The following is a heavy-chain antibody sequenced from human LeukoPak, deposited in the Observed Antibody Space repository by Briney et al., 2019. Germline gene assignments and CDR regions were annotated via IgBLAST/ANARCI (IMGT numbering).Heavy chain of an antibody. D-gene: IGHD5-24*01. CDR3: AKGRWLQFGTSYFDY. Sequence: GGSLRLSCAASGFTLSSYAMNWVRQAPGKGLEWVSAISGSGGSTYYADSVKGRFTISRDDSKNTLFLQMDSLRAEDTAVYYCAKGRWLQFGTSYFDYWGQGTLVTVSS. CDR1: GFTLSSYA. CDR2: ISGSGGST. V-gene: IGHV3-23*01. J-gene: IGHJ4*02.